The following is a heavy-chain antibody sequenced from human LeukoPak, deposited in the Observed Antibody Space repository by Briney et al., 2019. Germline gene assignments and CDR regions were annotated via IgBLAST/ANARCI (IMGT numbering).Heavy chain of an antibody. CDR2: INHSGST. D-gene: IGHD3-16*01. CDR3: ARRQGGFYYFDY. Sequence: SETLSLTCAVYGGSFSGYYWSWIRQPPGKGLEWIGEINHSGSTNYNPSLKSRVTISVDTSKNQFSLKLSSVTAADTAVYYCARRQGGFYYFDYWGQGTLVTVSS. V-gene: IGHV4-34*01. CDR1: GGSFSGYY. J-gene: IGHJ4*02.